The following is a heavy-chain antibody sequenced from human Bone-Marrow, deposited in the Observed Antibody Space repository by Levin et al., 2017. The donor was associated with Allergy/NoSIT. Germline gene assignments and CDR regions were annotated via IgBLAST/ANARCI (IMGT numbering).Heavy chain of an antibody. J-gene: IGHJ4*02. CDR3: AGLRLGELSLLDY. Sequence: PSETLSLTCTVSGGSISSYYWSWIRQPPGKGLEWIGYIYYSGSTNYNPSLKSRVTISVDTSKNQFSLKLSSVTAADTAVYYCAGLRLGELSLLDYWGQGTLVTVSS. V-gene: IGHV4-59*08. CDR2: IYYSGST. D-gene: IGHD3-16*02. CDR1: GGSISSYY.